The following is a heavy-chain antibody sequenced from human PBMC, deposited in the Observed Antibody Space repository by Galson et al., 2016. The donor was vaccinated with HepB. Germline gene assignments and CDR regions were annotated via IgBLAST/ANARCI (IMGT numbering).Heavy chain of an antibody. CDR2: ITDSGDRT. V-gene: IGHV3-23*01. J-gene: IGHJ5*02. Sequence: SLRLSCAASGFTFSNFVMSWVRQAPGKGLEWVSTITDSGDRTFYADSVKGRLTISRDNYKCKVYLQMNSLTAEDTDKDYCARRMTLMTENWFDPWGQGTLVSVSS. CDR1: GFTFSNFV. CDR3: ARRMTLMTENWFDP. D-gene: IGHD2-8*01.